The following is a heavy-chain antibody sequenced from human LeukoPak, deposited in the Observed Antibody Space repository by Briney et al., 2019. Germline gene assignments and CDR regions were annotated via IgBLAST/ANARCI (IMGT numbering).Heavy chain of an antibody. CDR1: GYTFTGYA. CDR3: AKKVRGPSHPLDF. D-gene: IGHD5-12*01. Sequence: ASVKVSCKASGYTFTGYAIHWVRRAPSHRLEWLGWISPEKRDTGYAHKFQGRVTMTSDTSISTAYMELSSLRSDDTAVYYCAKKVRGPSHPLDFWGQGTLVTVSS. V-gene: IGHV1-2*02. CDR2: ISPEKRDT. J-gene: IGHJ4*02.